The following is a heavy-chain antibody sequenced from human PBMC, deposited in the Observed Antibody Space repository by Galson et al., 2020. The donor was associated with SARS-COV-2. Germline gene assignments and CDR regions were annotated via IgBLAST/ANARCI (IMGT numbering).Heavy chain of an antibody. D-gene: IGHD4-17*01. J-gene: IGHJ4*02. CDR2: IYHSGST. V-gene: IGHV4-4*02. CDR3: ASMMTTVTRVDQGDY. Sequence: SETLSLTCAVSGGSISSSNWWSWVRQPPGKGLEWIGEIYHSGSTNYNPSLKSRVTISVDKSKNQFSLKLSSVTAADTAVYYCASMMTTVTRVDQGDYWGQGTLVTVSS. CDR1: GGSISSSNW.